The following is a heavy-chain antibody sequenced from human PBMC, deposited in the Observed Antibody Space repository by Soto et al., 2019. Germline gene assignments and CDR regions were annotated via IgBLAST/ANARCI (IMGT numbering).Heavy chain of an antibody. D-gene: IGHD3-10*01. CDR2: MNPNSGNT. V-gene: IGHV1-8*01. J-gene: IGHJ6*03. Sequence: ASVKVSCKASGYTFTSYDINWVRQATGQGLEWMGWMNPNSGNTGYAQKLQGRVTMTRNTSISTAYMELSSLRSEDTAVYYCARQYYYGSGFYYYMDVWGKGTTVTVSS. CDR3: ARQYYYGSGFYYYMDV. CDR1: GYTFTSYD.